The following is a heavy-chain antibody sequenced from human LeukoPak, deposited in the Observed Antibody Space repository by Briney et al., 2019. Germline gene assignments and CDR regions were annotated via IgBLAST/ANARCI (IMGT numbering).Heavy chain of an antibody. D-gene: IGHD2-2*01. Sequence: PGGSLRLSCAASGFTFSDYYMSWIRQAPGKGLEWVSYISSSGSTIYYTDSVKGRFTISRHNAKNSLYLQMDSLRAEDAAVYYCARDLYLQGTFDYWGQGTLVTVSS. CDR3: ARDLYLQGTFDY. J-gene: IGHJ4*02. CDR1: GFTFSDYY. CDR2: ISSSGSTI. V-gene: IGHV3-11*01.